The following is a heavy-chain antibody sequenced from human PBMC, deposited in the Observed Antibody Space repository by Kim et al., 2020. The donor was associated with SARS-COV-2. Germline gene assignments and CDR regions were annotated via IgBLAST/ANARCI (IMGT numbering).Heavy chain of an antibody. D-gene: IGHD3-3*01. J-gene: IGHJ4*02. CDR3: ARAAKDFWSGYYFDY. V-gene: IGHV3-74*01. Sequence: SVKGRITISRDNAKNTLYLQMNSLRAEDTAVYYCARAAKDFWSGYYFDYWGQGTLVTVSS.